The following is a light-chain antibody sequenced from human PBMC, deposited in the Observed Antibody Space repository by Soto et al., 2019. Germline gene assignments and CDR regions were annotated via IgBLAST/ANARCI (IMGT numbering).Light chain of an antibody. CDR1: QSVGSDY. J-gene: IGKJ5*01. CDR3: QQYATSPIT. Sequence: EIVLTQSPGTLSLSPGERATLSCRASQSVGSDYLAWFQQKPGQAPRLLIHDASSRATGIPDRFSGSGSGTDSTLTISRVAPEDSAVYCCQQYATSPITFGQWTRLEIK. CDR2: DAS. V-gene: IGKV3-20*01.